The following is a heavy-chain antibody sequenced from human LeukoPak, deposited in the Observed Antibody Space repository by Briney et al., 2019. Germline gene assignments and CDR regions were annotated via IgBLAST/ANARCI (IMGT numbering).Heavy chain of an antibody. D-gene: IGHD5-18*01. CDR1: GFTFDDYA. Sequence: GGSLRLSCAASGFTFDDYAMHWVRQAPGKGLEWVSGISWNSGSIGYADSVKGRFTISRDNAKNSLYLQMNSLRAEDTAVYYCAKDSYSYGPYYFDYWGQGTLVTVSS. V-gene: IGHV3-9*01. J-gene: IGHJ4*02. CDR3: AKDSYSYGPYYFDY. CDR2: ISWNSGSI.